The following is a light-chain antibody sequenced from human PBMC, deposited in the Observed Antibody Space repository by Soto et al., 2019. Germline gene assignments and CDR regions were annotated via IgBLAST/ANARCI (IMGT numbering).Light chain of an antibody. V-gene: IGKV3-11*01. CDR3: QQRSNWPPT. CDR1: QSVSSS. J-gene: IGKJ1*01. Sequence: EIVLTQSPVTLSLSPGERATLSCRASQSVSSSLAWYQQKPGQAPRLLMYDASNRATGIPARLSGSGSGTDFTLTISSLEPEDFVVYYCQQRSNWPPTFGQGTKVEIK. CDR2: DAS.